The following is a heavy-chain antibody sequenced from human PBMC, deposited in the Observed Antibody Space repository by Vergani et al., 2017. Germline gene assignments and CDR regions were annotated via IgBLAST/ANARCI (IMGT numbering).Heavy chain of an antibody. CDR1: GFTFSSYS. Sequence: EVQLVESGGGLVKPGGSLRLSCAASGFTFSSYSMNWVRQAPGKGLEWVSSISSSSSYIYYADSVKGRFTISRDNAKNSLYLQMNSLRAEDTAVYYCAGDSAPGWVAAAGEPQWLAPDVGMDVWGQGTTVTVSS. J-gene: IGHJ6*02. D-gene: IGHD6-13*01. V-gene: IGHV3-21*01. CDR2: ISSSSSYI. CDR3: AGDSAPGWVAAAGEPQWLAPDVGMDV.